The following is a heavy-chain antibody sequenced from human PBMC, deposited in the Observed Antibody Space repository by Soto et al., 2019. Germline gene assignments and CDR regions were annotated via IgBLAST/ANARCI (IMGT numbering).Heavy chain of an antibody. CDR2: INPNSGGT. J-gene: IGHJ3*02. CDR3: ARPGIAVAGTDAFDI. V-gene: IGHV1-2*04. D-gene: IGHD6-19*01. CDR1: GYTVTVYD. Sequence: ASVKIASKASGYTVTVYDMHGVRQAPGQGLEWMGWINPNSGGTNYAQKFQGWVTMTRDTSISTAYMELSRLRSDDTAVYYCARPGIAVAGTDAFDIWGQGTMVTVSS.